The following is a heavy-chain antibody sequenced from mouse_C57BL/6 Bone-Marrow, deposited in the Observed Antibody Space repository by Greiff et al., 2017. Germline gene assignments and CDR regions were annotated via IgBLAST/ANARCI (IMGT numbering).Heavy chain of an antibody. CDR1: GYTFTSYG. CDR3: ASPLYYEDY. CDR2: IYPRSGNT. V-gene: IGHV1-81*01. Sequence: VKLMESGAELARPGASVKLSCKASGYTFTSYGISWVKQRTGQGLEWIGEIYPRSGNTYYNEKFKGKATLTADKSSSTAYMELRSLTSEDSAVYFCASPLYYEDYWGQGTSVTVSS. J-gene: IGHJ4*01. D-gene: IGHD2-4*01.